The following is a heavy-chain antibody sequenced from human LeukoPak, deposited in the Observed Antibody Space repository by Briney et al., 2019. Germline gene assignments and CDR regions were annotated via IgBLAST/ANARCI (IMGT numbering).Heavy chain of an antibody. D-gene: IGHD6-6*01. Sequence: GGSLRLSCGASGFTFRTYAMSWVRQAPGKGLEWASTISVGGTSTFYADSVKGRFTISRDNSKNMVYLQMNSLRADDTAVYYCAKDGTSSFYYYYYMDVWGKGTTVTVSS. CDR1: GFTFRTYA. CDR3: AKDGTSSFYYYYYMDV. V-gene: IGHV3-23*01. J-gene: IGHJ6*03. CDR2: ISVGGTST.